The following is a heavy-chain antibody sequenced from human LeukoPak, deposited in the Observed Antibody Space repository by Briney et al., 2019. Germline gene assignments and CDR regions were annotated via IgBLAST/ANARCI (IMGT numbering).Heavy chain of an antibody. D-gene: IGHD2-15*01. CDR1: GFTFSNYA. V-gene: IGHV3-23*01. CDR2: ISGSDGST. CDR3: AKGRGYCTGGSCYSDY. J-gene: IGHJ4*02. Sequence: GGSLRLSCTASGFTFSNYAMSWVRQAPGKGLEWVSTISGSDGSTYYADSVKGRFTISRDNSKNTLYLQMNSLRFEDTAIYYCAKGRGYCTGGSCYSDYWGQGTLVTVSS.